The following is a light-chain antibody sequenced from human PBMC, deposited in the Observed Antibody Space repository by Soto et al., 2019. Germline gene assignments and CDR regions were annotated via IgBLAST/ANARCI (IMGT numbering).Light chain of an antibody. CDR3: NKSYSTPYT. CDR1: QSISSY. Sequence: DIQMTQSPSSLSASVGDRVTITCRASQSISSYLNWYQQKPGKAPKLLIYAASSLQSGVPSRFSGSGSGSDLPLTISSLQPEDFATYYCNKSYSTPYTFGQGTKLEIK. CDR2: AAS. J-gene: IGKJ2*01. V-gene: IGKV1-39*01.